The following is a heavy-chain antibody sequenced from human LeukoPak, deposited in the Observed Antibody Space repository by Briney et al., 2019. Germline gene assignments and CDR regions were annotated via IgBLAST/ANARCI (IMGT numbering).Heavy chain of an antibody. CDR3: ARVILLGYCPTNKCSDGFDI. D-gene: IGHD2-8*01. J-gene: IGHJ3*02. CDR2: IYTSGST. V-gene: IGHV4-4*07. Sequence: SETLSLTCTVSGGSISNYYWSWIRQPAGKGLEWIGRIYTSGSTNYNPSLKSRVTMSVDTSKNQFSLKLRSVTAADTAVYYCARVILLGYCPTNKCSDGFDIWGQGTMVTVSS. CDR1: GGSISNYY.